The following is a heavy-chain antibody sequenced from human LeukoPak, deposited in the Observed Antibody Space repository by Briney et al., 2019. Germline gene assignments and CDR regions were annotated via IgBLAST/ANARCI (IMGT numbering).Heavy chain of an antibody. CDR1: GGSISSSSYY. Sequence: PSETLSLTCTVSGGSISSSSYYWGWIRQPPGKGLEWIGYIYYSGSTNYNPSLKSRVTISVDTSKNQFSLKLSSVTAADTAVYYCARDRGYSYGSGWFDPWGQGTLVTVSS. D-gene: IGHD5-18*01. CDR3: ARDRGYSYGSGWFDP. J-gene: IGHJ5*02. CDR2: IYYSGST. V-gene: IGHV4-61*01.